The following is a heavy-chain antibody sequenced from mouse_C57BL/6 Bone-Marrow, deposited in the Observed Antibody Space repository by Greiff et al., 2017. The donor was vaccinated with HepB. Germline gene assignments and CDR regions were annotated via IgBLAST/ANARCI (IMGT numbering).Heavy chain of an antibody. V-gene: IGHV1-22*01. D-gene: IGHD1-1*01. Sequence: VQLQQSGPELVKPGASVKMSCKASGYTFTDYNMHWVKQSHGKSLEWIGYINPNNGGTSYNQKFKGKATLTVNKSSSTAYMELRSLTSEDSAVYYCAIYATVVAPHWYFDVWGTGTTVTVSS. CDR3: AIYATVVAPHWYFDV. J-gene: IGHJ1*03. CDR1: GYTFTDYN. CDR2: INPNNGGT.